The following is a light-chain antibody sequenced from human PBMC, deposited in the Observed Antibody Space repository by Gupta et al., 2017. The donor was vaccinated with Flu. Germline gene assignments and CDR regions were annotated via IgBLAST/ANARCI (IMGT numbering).Light chain of an antibody. V-gene: IGKV1-5*03. J-gene: IGKJ2*01. CDR2: TAS. CDR3: QQYNNLPYT. Sequence: DIQMTQSPSTLSASVGDRVTITCRASQDISTWLAWYHQKPGEAPKLMIFTASTLHTGVPSRFTGSGSGTEFTLTISSLQPDDIGSYYCQQYNNLPYTFGQGTKLEIK. CDR1: QDISTW.